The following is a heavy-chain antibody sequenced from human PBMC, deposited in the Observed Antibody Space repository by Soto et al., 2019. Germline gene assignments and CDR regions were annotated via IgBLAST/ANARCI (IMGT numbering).Heavy chain of an antibody. CDR3: ARFGIYGDSSFDY. J-gene: IGHJ4*02. V-gene: IGHV4-59*01. D-gene: IGHD4-17*01. CDR1: GASISNYY. Sequence: SQTLSLTCTVSGASISNYYWSWIRQPPGKGLEWIGHIYYSGTTRYNPSLKSRVPISLDTSKNQFSLKLSSVTAADRAVYYCARFGIYGDSSFDYWGQGTLVTVSS. CDR2: IYYSGTT.